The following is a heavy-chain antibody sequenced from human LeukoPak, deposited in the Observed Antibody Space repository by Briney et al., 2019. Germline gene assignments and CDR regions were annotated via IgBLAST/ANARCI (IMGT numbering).Heavy chain of an antibody. D-gene: IGHD3-22*01. J-gene: IGHJ3*02. CDR3: ARPYYYDSSGSDAFDI. V-gene: IGHV4-39*07. CDR2: IYYSGST. CDR1: GGSISSSSYY. Sequence: PSETLSLTCTVSGGSISSSSYYWGWIRQPPGKGLEWIGSIYYSGSTYYNPSLKSRVTISVDTSKNQFSLKLSSVTAADTAVYYCARPYYYDSSGSDAFDIWGQGTMVTVSS.